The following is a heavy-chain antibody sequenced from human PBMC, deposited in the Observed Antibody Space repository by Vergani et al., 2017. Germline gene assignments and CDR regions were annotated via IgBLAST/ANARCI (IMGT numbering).Heavy chain of an antibody. V-gene: IGHV4-59*04. CDR2: IYYSGST. CDR1: GGSISSYY. Sequence: QVQLQESGPGLVKPSETLSLTCTVSGGSISSYYWSWIRQPPGKGLEWIGYIYYSGSTYYNPSLKSRVTISVDTSKNQFSLKLSSVTAADTAVYYCARDGYYYDSSGYYFDYWGQGTLVTVSS. J-gene: IGHJ4*02. D-gene: IGHD3-22*01. CDR3: ARDGYYYDSSGYYFDY.